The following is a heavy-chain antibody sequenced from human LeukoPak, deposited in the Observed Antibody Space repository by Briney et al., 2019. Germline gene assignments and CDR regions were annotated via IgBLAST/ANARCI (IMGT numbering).Heavy chain of an antibody. V-gene: IGHV3-23*01. J-gene: IGHJ4*02. CDR1: GFTFSSYG. Sequence: GGSLRLSCAASGFTFSSYGMSWVRQAPGKGLEWVSAISGSGGSTYYADSVKGRFTISRDNSKNTLYLQMNSLRAEDTAVYYCAKWNHSGSYLDYWGQGTLVTVSS. CDR3: AKWNHSGSYLDY. D-gene: IGHD1-26*01. CDR2: ISGSGGST.